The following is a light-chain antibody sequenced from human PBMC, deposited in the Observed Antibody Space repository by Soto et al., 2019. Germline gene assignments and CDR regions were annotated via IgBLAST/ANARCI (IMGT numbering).Light chain of an antibody. CDR2: AAS. J-gene: IGKJ1*01. V-gene: IGKV1-39*01. CDR3: QQSYTTPRT. Sequence: DIEMTQSPSSLSASVGDGVTITCRASQSISSYLNWYQQKPGNAPNLLIYAASTLQSGVPSRFSAYGSETDFTLTISNLQAEDFATYYCQQSYTTPRTFGQGTKVEVK. CDR1: QSISSY.